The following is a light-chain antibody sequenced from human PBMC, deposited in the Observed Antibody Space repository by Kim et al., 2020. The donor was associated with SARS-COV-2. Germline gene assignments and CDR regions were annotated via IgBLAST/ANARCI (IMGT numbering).Light chain of an antibody. J-gene: IGKJ2*01. CDR2: GAS. V-gene: IGKV3-15*01. CDR3: QQYNYWPRRT. CDR1: QSVSSN. Sequence: EIVMTQSPATLSVSPGERATLSCRASQSVSSNLAWYQQKPGQAPRLLIYGASTRATGIPARFSGSGSGTEFTLTISSLKSEDFAIYYCQQYNYWPRRTFGQGTKLEI.